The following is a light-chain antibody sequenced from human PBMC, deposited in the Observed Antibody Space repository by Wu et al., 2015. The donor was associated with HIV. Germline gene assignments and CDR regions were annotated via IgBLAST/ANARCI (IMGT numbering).Light chain of an antibody. CDR1: QSVSSY. CDR2: DAS. CDR3: QQYGSSIT. J-gene: IGKJ5*01. V-gene: IGKV3-20*01. Sequence: EIVLTQSPATLSLSPGERATLSCRASQSVSSYLAWYQQKPGQAPRLLIYDASNGATGIPDRFSGSGSGTDFTLTISRLEPEDFAVYYCQQYGSSITFGQGTRLEI.